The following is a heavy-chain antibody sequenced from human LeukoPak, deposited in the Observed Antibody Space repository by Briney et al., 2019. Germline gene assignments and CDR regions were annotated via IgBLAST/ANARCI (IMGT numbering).Heavy chain of an antibody. V-gene: IGHV3-74*01. CDR2: INSDGGGA. CDR3: ARDVPHNWFDT. CDR1: GFTFSSYG. J-gene: IGHJ5*02. Sequence: GGSLRLSCAASGFTFSSYGMSWVRQAPGKGLVWISRINSDGGGAIYADSVKGRFTVSRDNAKNTLYLQMNSLRAEDTAVYYCARDVPHNWFDTWGQGTLVTVSS.